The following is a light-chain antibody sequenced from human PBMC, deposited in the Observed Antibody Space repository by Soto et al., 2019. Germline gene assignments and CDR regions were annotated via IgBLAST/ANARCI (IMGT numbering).Light chain of an antibody. CDR1: SSDVGGYNY. V-gene: IGLV2-14*01. CDR2: EVS. Sequence: QSALTQPASVSGSPGQSITISCTGTSSDVGGYNYVSWYQQHPGKAPKIMIYEVSNRPSGVSNRFSGSNSGNTASLTISGLQAEDEADYYCSSYTSSSTMVFGGGTKLTVL. J-gene: IGLJ2*01. CDR3: SSYTSSSTMV.